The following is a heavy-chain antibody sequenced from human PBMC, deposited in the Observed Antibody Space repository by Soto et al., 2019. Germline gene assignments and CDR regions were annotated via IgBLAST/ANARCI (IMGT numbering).Heavy chain of an antibody. J-gene: IGHJ6*02. CDR1: GGSISSGGYS. Sequence: SETLSLTCAVSGGSISSGGYSWSWIRQPPGKGLEWIGYIYHSGSTYYNPSLKSRVTISVDRSKNQFSLKLSSVTAADTAVYYCARDRGLVVRSLNEAYYYYYGMDVWGQGTTVTVSS. CDR3: ARDRGLVVRSLNEAYYYYYGMDV. D-gene: IGHD3-10*01. CDR2: IYHSGST. V-gene: IGHV4-30-2*01.